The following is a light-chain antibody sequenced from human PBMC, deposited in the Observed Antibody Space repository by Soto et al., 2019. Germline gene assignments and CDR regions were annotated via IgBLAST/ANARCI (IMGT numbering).Light chain of an antibody. CDR3: QSYDDKVRV. CDR1: KNDIGVYDF. V-gene: IGLV2-8*01. J-gene: IGLJ3*02. CDR2: EVV. Sequence: QSALTQPPSASGSPGQSVTISCTGTKNDIGVYDFVSWYQHHPGKAPRLIIYEVVQRPSGVPDRFSGSTSGSSAFLTITGLQAEDEADYYCQSYDDKVRVFGGGTKVTVL.